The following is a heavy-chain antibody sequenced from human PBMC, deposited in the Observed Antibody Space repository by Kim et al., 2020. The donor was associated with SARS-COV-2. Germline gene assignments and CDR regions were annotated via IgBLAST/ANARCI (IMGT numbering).Heavy chain of an antibody. CDR2: INYSGST. V-gene: IGHV4-59*13. J-gene: IGHJ4*02. CDR3: ARVDIVATTFDY. D-gene: IGHD5-12*01. Sequence: SETLSLTCTVSGGSISSYYWSWIRQPPGKGLEWIGYINYSGSTNYNPSLKSRVTISVDTSKNQFPLKLSSVTAADTAVYYCARVDIVATTFDYWGQGTLVTVSS. CDR1: GGSISSYY.